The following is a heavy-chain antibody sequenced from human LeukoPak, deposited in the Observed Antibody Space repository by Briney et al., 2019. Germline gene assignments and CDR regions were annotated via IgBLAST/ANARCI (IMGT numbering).Heavy chain of an antibody. CDR3: AKDLRYSSSWYAYFQH. J-gene: IGHJ1*01. CDR2: ISGSGGST. Sequence: PGGSLRLSCAASGFTFSSYSMNWVRQAPGKGLEWVSAISGSGGSTYYADSVKGRFTISRDNSKNTLYLQMNSLRAEDTAVYYCAKDLRYSSSWYAYFQHWGQGTLVTVSS. D-gene: IGHD6-13*01. CDR1: GFTFSSYS. V-gene: IGHV3-23*01.